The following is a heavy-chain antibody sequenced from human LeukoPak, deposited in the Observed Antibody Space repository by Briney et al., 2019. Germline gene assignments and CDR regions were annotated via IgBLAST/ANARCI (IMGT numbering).Heavy chain of an antibody. V-gene: IGHV1-2*02. D-gene: IGHD3-10*01. J-gene: IGHJ4*02. CDR3: ARDVEGSGSYYPFYYFDY. CDR1: GYTFTGYY. Sequence: ASVKVSCKASGYTFTGYYMHWVRQAPGQGLEWMGWINPNSGGTNYAQKFQGRVTMTRDTSISTAYMELSRLRSDDTAVYYCARDVEGSGSYYPFYYFDYWGQGTLVTVSS. CDR2: INPNSGGT.